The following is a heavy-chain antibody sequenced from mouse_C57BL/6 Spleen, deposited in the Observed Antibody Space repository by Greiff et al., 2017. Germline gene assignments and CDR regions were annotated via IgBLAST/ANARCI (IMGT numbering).Heavy chain of an antibody. CDR2: IYPGDGDT. J-gene: IGHJ3*01. CDR1: GYAFSSSW. Sequence: VQLQQSGPELVKPGASVKISCKASGYAFSSSWMNWVKQRPGKGLEWIGRIYPGDGDTNYNGKFKGKATLTADKSSSTAYMQLSSLTSEDSAVYFCARYDYDEASWFVYWGEGTLGTVSA. D-gene: IGHD2-4*01. CDR3: ARYDYDEASWFVY. V-gene: IGHV1-82*01.